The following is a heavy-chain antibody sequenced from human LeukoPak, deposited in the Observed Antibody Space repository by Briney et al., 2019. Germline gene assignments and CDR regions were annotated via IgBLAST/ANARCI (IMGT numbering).Heavy chain of an antibody. CDR3: ATERRFRSSGGSFFDY. Sequence: ASVKVSCKVSGYTLTELSMHWVRQAPGKGLEWMGGFDPEDGETIYAQKFQGRVTMTEDTSTDTAYMELRSLRSEDTAVYYCATERRFRSSGGSFFDYWGQGTLVTVSS. J-gene: IGHJ4*02. D-gene: IGHD2-15*01. CDR1: GYTLTELS. CDR2: FDPEDGET. V-gene: IGHV1-24*01.